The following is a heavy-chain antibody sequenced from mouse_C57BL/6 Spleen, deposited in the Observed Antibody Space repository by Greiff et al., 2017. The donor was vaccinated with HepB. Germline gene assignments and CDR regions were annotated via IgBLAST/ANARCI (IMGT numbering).Heavy chain of an antibody. J-gene: IGHJ2*01. CDR1: GYTFTSYW. CDR2: INPSNGGT. Sequence: VQLQQPGTELVKPGASVKLSCKASGYTFTSYWMHWVKQRPGQGLEWIGNINPSNGGTNYNEKFKSKATLTVDKSSSTAYMQLSSLTSEDSAVYYCARHDVFTTVVADYWGQGTTLTVSS. V-gene: IGHV1-53*01. D-gene: IGHD1-1*01. CDR3: ARHDVFTTVVADY.